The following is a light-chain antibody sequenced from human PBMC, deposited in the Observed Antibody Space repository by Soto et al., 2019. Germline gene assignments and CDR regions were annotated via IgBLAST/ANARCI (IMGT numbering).Light chain of an antibody. CDR2: DDS. CDR1: NIGSET. V-gene: IGLV3-21*02. J-gene: IGLJ1*01. CDR3: QVWDSSSAHPGV. Sequence: SYELTQPPSVSVAPGQTARSTCGGSNIGSETVHWYQQKPGQAPVLVVYDDSDRPSGIPERFSGSNSGNTATLTISRVEAGDEADYYCQVWDSSSAHPGVFGTGTKVTVL.